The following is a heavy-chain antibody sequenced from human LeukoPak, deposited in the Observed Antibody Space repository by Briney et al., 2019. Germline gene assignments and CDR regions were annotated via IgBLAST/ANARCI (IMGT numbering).Heavy chain of an antibody. CDR2: INTCNGNT. Sequence: ASVKVSCKASGYTFTSYGISWVRQAPGQGLEWMGWINTCNGNTDYAQKLQGRVTMTTDTSTSTAYMELRSLRSDDTAVYYCARDARYYYDSSGYYARGEADYWGQGTLVTVSS. D-gene: IGHD3-22*01. J-gene: IGHJ4*02. CDR3: ARDARYYYDSSGYYARGEADY. CDR1: GYTFTSYG. V-gene: IGHV1-18*01.